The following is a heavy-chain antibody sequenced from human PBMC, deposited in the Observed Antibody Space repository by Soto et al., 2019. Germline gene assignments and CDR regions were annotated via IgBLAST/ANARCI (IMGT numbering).Heavy chain of an antibody. CDR3: ARSQGSSTSLEIYYYYYYGMDV. J-gene: IGHJ6*02. CDR1: GGTFSSYA. V-gene: IGHV1-69*01. CDR2: IITISDTT. Sequence: QVQLVQSGAEVKKPGSSVKVSCKASGGTFSSYAISWVRQAPGQGLEWMGGIITISDTTNYAQKFQGRVTPTADESTSTCYMELSSLRYEDTDVYYCARSQGSSTSLEIYYYYYYGMDVWGQGTTVTVSS. D-gene: IGHD2-2*01.